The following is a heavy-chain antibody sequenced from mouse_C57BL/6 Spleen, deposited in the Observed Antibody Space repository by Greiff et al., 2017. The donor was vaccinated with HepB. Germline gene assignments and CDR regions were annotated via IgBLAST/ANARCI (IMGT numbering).Heavy chain of an antibody. CDR3: ARGRITTVVAPYFDY. D-gene: IGHD1-1*01. CDR2: IHPNSGST. Sequence: VQLQQPGAELVKPGASVKLSCKASGYTFTSYWMHWVKQRPGQGLEWIGMIHPNSGSTNYNEKFKSKATLTVDKSSSTAYMQLSSLTSEDSAVYYYARGRITTVVAPYFDYWGQGTTLTVSS. V-gene: IGHV1-64*01. CDR1: GYTFTSYW. J-gene: IGHJ2*01.